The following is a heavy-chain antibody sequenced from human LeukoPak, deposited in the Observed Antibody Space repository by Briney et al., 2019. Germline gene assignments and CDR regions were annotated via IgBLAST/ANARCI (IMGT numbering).Heavy chain of an antibody. CDR3: ATEAGETHNTGIDY. J-gene: IGHJ4*02. CDR2: VNPNSGGT. Sequence: ASVKVSCEASGSTFTGYYIHWVRQAPGQGLEWLGWVNPNSGGTNYAQKFQGRVTMTRDTFITTAYMELSRLKSDDTAVYYCATEAGETHNTGIDYWGQGTLVTVSS. CDR1: GSTFTGYY. V-gene: IGHV1-2*02. D-gene: IGHD1-14*01.